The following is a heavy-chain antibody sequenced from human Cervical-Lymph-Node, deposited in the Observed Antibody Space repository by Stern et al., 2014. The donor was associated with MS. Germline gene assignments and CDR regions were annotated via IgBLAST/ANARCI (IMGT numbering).Heavy chain of an antibody. J-gene: IGHJ3*02. CDR3: AKARYVQALSDAFDI. D-gene: IGHD2-2*01. CDR1: GFSFTTHW. Sequence: VQLVQSGAEVKKPGEPLKISCEGSGFSFTTHWIAWVRQMPGEGLEWMGIIYPGDSDTRYSPSFQGRVTISADKSISTAYLQWNSLTASDTAMYYCAKARYVQALSDAFDIWGQGTMVTVSS. V-gene: IGHV5-51*03. CDR2: IYPGDSDT.